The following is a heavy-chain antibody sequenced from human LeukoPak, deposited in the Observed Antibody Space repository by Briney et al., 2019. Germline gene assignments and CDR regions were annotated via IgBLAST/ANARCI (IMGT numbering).Heavy chain of an antibody. Sequence: PGGSLRLSCAASGFTFRNYGIHWVRQAPGKGLEWVAVISYDGSNKYYADSVKGRFTISRDNAKNSLYLQMNSLRAEDTAVYYCASIAVAGKDDYWGQGTLVTVSS. J-gene: IGHJ4*02. CDR1: GFTFRNYG. CDR2: ISYDGSNK. D-gene: IGHD6-19*01. CDR3: ASIAVAGKDDY. V-gene: IGHV3-30*03.